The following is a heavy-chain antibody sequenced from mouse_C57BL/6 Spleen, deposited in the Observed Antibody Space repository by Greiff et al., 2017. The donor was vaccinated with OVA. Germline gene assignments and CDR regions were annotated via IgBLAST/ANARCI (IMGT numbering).Heavy chain of an antibody. V-gene: IGHV1-72*01. Sequence: QVQLQQPGAELVKPGASVKLSCKASGYTFTSYWMHWVKQRPGRGLEWIGRIDPSGGGTKYNEKFKSKATLTVDKPSSTAYMQLSSLTSEDSAVYYCAYDYDDYYAMDYWGQGTSVTVSS. CDR3: AYDYDDYYAMDY. J-gene: IGHJ4*01. CDR2: IDPSGGGT. D-gene: IGHD2-4*01. CDR1: GYTFTSYW.